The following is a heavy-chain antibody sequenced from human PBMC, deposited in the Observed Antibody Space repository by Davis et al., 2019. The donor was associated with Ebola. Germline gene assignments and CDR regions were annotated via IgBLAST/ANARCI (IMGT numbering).Heavy chain of an antibody. J-gene: IGHJ4*02. D-gene: IGHD3-22*01. CDR3: ARDFDRVRE. V-gene: IGHV3-23*01. CDR1: GFVFRNYV. Sequence: GESLKISCAASGFVFRNYVMSWVRQAPGKGLEWVSTLGTSADTYYADSVKGRFTISRDNAKNTVYLEMNSLKAEDTAVYYCARDFDRVREWGQGTLVTVSS. CDR2: LGTSADT.